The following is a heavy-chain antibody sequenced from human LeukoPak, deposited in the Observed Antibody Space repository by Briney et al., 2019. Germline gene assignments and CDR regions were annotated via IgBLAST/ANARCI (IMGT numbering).Heavy chain of an antibody. J-gene: IGHJ6*04. D-gene: IGHD3-10*02. V-gene: IGHV3-48*03. Sequence: PGGSLRLSCAASGFTFSSYEMNWVRQAPGKGLEWVSYISSSGSTIYYADSVKGRFTIYRDNDKNSLYLQMNSVRAEDTAVYYCAELGITMIGGVWGKGTTVTISS. CDR2: ISSSGSTI. CDR1: GFTFSSYE. CDR3: AELGITMIGGV.